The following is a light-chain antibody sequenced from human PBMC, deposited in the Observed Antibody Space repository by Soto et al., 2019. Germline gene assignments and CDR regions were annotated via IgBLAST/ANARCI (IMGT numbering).Light chain of an antibody. V-gene: IGKV4-1*01. Sequence: DIVMTQSPDSLAVSLGERATINCKSSQSVLYNSNNRNYLAWFQQKPGQPPKLLSYGASTRDSGVTARFRGSGSGPDFTITITSLQAEDVAVYYCQQYSDYPPAWTFGQGTNVEIK. CDR1: QSVLYNSNNRNY. CDR2: GAS. J-gene: IGKJ1*01. CDR3: QQYSDYPPAWT.